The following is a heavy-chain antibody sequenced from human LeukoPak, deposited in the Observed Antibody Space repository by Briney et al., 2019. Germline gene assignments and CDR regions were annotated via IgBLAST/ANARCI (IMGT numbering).Heavy chain of an antibody. CDR2: IYYSGST. Sequence: SETLSLTWTVSGGSISSISYCWGWIRQPPGKGLEWTGSIYYSGSTYYNPSLKSRVTISVDTSKNQFSLKLRSVTAADKSWYYGTIVNNSSSWYIGEDFEHWGQGTLVTVSS. D-gene: IGHD6-13*01. V-gene: IGHV4-39*01. CDR3: TIVNNSSSWYIGEDFEH. J-gene: IGHJ1*01. CDR1: GGSISSISYC.